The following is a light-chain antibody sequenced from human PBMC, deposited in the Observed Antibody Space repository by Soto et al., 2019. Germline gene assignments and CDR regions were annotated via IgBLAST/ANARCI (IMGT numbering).Light chain of an antibody. J-gene: IGKJ1*01. CDR2: GAS. V-gene: IGKV3-20*01. CDR1: QSVSNN. Sequence: DIVLTQSPGTLSLSPGERATLSCRASQSVSNNLAWYQQRPGQAPRLLIYGASTRATGIPDRFSGSGSGTDFTLTISRLEPEDFAVYYCQQYGSSPQFGQGTKVDIK. CDR3: QQYGSSPQ.